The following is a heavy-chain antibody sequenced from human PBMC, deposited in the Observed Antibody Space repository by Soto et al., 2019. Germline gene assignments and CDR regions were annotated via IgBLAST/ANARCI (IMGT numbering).Heavy chain of an antibody. CDR1: GFTFSSYA. V-gene: IGHV3-30-3*01. Sequence: GGSLRLSCAASGFTFSSYAMHWVRQAPGKGLEWVAVISYDGSNKYYADSVKGRFTISRDNSKNTLYLQMNSLRAEDAAVYYCARDKYSFLSVYGMDVWGQGTTVTVSS. D-gene: IGHD5-12*01. J-gene: IGHJ6*02. CDR3: ARDKYSFLSVYGMDV. CDR2: ISYDGSNK.